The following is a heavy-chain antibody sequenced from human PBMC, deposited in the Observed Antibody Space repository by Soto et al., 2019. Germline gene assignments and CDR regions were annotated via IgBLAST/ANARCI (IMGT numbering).Heavy chain of an antibody. D-gene: IGHD3-22*01. V-gene: IGHV1-24*01. J-gene: IGHJ4*02. CDR2: FDPEDGET. CDR1: GYTLTELS. CDR3: ATAGVNYYDSSGFDY. Sequence: VASVKVSCKVSGYTLTELSMHWVRQAPGKGLEWMGGFDPEDGETIYAQKFQGRVTMTEDTSTDTAYMELSSLRSEDTAVYYCATAGVNYYDSSGFDYWGQGTLVTVSS.